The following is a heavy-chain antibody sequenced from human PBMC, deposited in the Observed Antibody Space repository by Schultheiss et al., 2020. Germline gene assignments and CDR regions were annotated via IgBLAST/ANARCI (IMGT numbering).Heavy chain of an antibody. D-gene: IGHD4-11*01. CDR3: ARDNYLPFYYYYGMDV. CDR2: ISPNNGNT. J-gene: IGHJ6*02. V-gene: IGHV1-18*01. CDR1: GYTFTSYG. Sequence: GSVKVSCKASGYTFTSYGISWVRQAPGQGLEWMGWISPNNGNTNYEQKLQGRVTMTTDTSTSTAYMELRSLRSDDTAVYYCARDNYLPFYYYYGMDVWGQGTTVTVSS.